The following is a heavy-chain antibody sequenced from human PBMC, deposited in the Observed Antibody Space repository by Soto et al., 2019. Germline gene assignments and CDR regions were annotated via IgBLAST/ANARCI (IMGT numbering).Heavy chain of an antibody. J-gene: IGHJ3*02. CDR2: INSDGSST. CDR1: GFTFSSYW. V-gene: IGHV3-74*01. CDR3: ARDRGHDAFDI. Sequence: GGSLRLSCAASGFTFSSYWMHWVRQAPGKGLVWVSRINSDGSSTSYADSVKGRFTISRDNAKNTLYLQMNSLRAEDTAVYDCARDRGHDAFDIWGQGTMVTVSS.